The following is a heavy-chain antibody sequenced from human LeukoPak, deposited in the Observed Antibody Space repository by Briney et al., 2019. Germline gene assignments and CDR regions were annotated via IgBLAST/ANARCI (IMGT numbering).Heavy chain of an antibody. V-gene: IGHV3-7*01. J-gene: IGHJ4*02. CDR2: IKQDGSEK. Sequence: PGGSLRLSCAASGFTFSSYWMSSVRQAPGKGLEWVANIKQDGSEKYYVDSVKGRFTISRDNAKNSLYLQMNSLRAEDTAVYYCARVSSYYDILTGVYDYWGQGTLVTVSS. CDR1: GFTFSSYW. D-gene: IGHD3-9*01. CDR3: ARVSSYYDILTGVYDY.